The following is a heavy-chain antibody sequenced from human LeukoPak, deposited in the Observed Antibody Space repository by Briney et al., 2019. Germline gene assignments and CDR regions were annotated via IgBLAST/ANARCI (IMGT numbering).Heavy chain of an antibody. CDR1: GYTFTSYG. Sequence: GASVKVSCKASGYTFTSYGISWVRQAPGQGLEWMGWISAYNGNTNYAQKLQGRVTMTTDTSTSTAYMELRSLRSDDTAVYYCAMRPGYSSGWGRDFDYWGQGTLVTVSS. D-gene: IGHD6-19*01. CDR3: AMRPGYSSGWGRDFDY. J-gene: IGHJ4*02. V-gene: IGHV1-18*01. CDR2: ISAYNGNT.